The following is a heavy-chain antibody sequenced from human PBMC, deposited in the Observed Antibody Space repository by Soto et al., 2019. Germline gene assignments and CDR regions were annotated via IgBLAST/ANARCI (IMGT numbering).Heavy chain of an antibody. CDR2: LYYNVGT. CDR1: GSSISSSGYY. D-gene: IGHD6-13*01. V-gene: IGHV4-39*01. J-gene: IGHJ5*02. CDR3: ARGGVRTAGTDWFDP. Sequence: SETLSLTCTVSGSSISSSGYYWGWIRQPPGRGLEWIGSLYYNVGTYYNPSLKSRVTISADTSANQFSLKLSSVTAADTAVYYCARGGVRTAGTDWFDPWGQGTLVTVSS.